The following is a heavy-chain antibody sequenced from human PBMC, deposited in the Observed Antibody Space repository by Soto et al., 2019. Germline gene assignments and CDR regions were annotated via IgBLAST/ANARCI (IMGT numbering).Heavy chain of an antibody. J-gene: IGHJ5*02. D-gene: IGHD3-10*01. CDR2: IYYIGNT. CDR3: ARGSTYYGFVT. CDR1: GDSIGSGDYY. V-gene: IGHV4-30-4*01. Sequence: QVQLQESGPRLVKPSQTLSLTCTVSGDSIGSGDYYWTWIRQPPGKGLEWLGYIYYIGNTFYNPSIESRVNISVDTSKNQFSLRVTSVTAADTAVYYCARGSTYYGFVTWGQGTLITVSS.